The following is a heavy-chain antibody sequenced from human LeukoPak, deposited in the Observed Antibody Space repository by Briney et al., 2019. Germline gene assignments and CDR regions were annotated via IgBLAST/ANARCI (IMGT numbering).Heavy chain of an antibody. CDR3: AKSNGGDDYGDYPS. D-gene: IGHD4-17*01. J-gene: IGHJ5*02. CDR2: ISGSGGST. Sequence: GGSLRLPCAASGFTFSSYAMSWVRQAPGKGLEWVSAISGSGGSTYYADSVKGRFTISRDNSKNTLYLQMNSLRAEDTAVYYCAKSNGGDDYGDYPSWGQGTLVTVSS. V-gene: IGHV3-23*01. CDR1: GFTFSSYA.